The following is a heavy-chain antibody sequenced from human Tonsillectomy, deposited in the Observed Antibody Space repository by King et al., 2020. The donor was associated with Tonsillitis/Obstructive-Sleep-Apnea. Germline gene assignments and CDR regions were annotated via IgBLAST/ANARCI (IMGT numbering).Heavy chain of an antibody. CDR2: ISAHNGHT. D-gene: IGHD3-22*01. CDR3: ARDSMSHYYDSRGYYTFNC. J-gene: IGHJ4*02. Sequence: VQLVESGAEVKKPGASVKVSCKASGYTFTNYGISWVRQAPGQGLEWMAWISAHNGHTNYAQKLQGRVTMTTDTSTSTAYMELRSLRSDGTAVYYCARDSMSHYYDSRGYYTFNCWGQGTLVTVSA. V-gene: IGHV1-18*01. CDR1: GYTFTNYG.